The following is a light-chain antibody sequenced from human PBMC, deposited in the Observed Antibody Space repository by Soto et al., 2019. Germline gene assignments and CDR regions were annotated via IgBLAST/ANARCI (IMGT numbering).Light chain of an antibody. V-gene: IGLV2-23*01. CDR2: EGS. J-gene: IGLJ2*01. Sequence: QSALTQPASVSGSPGQSITISCTETSSDVGSYNLVSWYQQHPGKAPKLMIYEGSKRPSGVSNRFSGSKSGNTASLTISGLQAEDEADYYCCSYAADVVFGGGTKLTVL. CDR1: SSDVGSYNL. CDR3: CSYAADVV.